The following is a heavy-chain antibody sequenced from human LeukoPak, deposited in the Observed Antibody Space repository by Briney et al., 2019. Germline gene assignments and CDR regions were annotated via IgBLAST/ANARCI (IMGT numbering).Heavy chain of an antibody. CDR3: GRVTGYMIEDYFDY. CDR1: GASINSGSNY. V-gene: IGHV4-39*07. J-gene: IGHJ4*02. Sequence: SETLSLTCRVSGASINSGSNYWGWIRQPPGKTLEWIGSIYSSGSTYYNPSLKSRVIIIIDTPKNHFSLTLSSVTAADTAVYYCGRVTGYMIEDYFDYWGQGTLVTVSS. CDR2: IYSSGST. D-gene: IGHD3-22*01.